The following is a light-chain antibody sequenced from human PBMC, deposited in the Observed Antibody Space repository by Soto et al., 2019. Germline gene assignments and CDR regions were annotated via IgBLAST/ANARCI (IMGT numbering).Light chain of an antibody. J-gene: IGLJ2*01. CDR3: QAWHSSTVV. CDR1: SLGDKY. CDR2: EDN. V-gene: IGLV3-1*01. Sequence: SYELTQPPSVSVSPGQTATILCSGDSLGDKYIYWYQRQPGKSPVLVMYEDNKRPSGIPERFAGSNSGNTATLTIRGTQAMDEADYFCQAWHSSTVVFGGGTKLTVL.